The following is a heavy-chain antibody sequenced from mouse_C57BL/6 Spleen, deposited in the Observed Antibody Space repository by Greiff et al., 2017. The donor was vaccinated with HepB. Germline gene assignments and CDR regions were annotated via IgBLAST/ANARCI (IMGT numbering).Heavy chain of an antibody. D-gene: IGHD1-1*01. CDR2: ISSGSSTI. V-gene: IGHV5-17*01. CDR3: ARPGCGSSYGFDY. CDR1: GFTFSDYG. J-gene: IGHJ2*01. Sequence: EVMLVESGGGLVKPGGSLKLSCAASGFTFSDYGMHWVRQAPEKGLEWVAYISSGSSTIYYADTVKGRFTISRDNAKNTLFLQMTSLRSEDTAMFYCARPGCGSSYGFDYWGQGTTLTVSS.